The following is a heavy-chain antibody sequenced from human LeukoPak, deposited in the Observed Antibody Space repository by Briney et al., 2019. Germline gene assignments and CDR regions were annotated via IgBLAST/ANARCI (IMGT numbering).Heavy chain of an antibody. D-gene: IGHD3-9*01. CDR1: GFPFSIHV. CDR3: ARDYDWAFDF. V-gene: IGHV3-48*02. J-gene: IGHJ4*02. CDR2: INHNGEAI. Sequence: QSGGSLRLSCAASGFPFSIHVLSWVRQAPGKGLEWIAYINHNGEAIYYPDFVKGRFIISRDNAKNSLFLQMNDLRDEDTAVYYCARDYDWAFDFWGQGTRVTVSS.